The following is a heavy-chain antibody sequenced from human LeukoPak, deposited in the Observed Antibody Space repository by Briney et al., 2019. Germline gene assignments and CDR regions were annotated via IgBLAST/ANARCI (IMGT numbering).Heavy chain of an antibody. Sequence: PGGSLRLSCAASGFTFDAFGMTWVRQAPGKGLEWVSAIRGDAGSTGYADSVKGRFTISRDNAKNSLYLQMNSLRAEDTALYYCARDYDYGDYPGYWGQGTLVTVSS. CDR3: ARDYDYGDYPGY. J-gene: IGHJ4*02. CDR1: GFTFDAFG. D-gene: IGHD4-17*01. V-gene: IGHV3-20*04. CDR2: IRGDAGST.